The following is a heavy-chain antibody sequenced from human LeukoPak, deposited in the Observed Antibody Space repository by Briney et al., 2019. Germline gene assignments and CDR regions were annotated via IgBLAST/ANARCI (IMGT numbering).Heavy chain of an antibody. V-gene: IGHV4-59*11. D-gene: IGHD6-13*01. CDR3: ASRPADSTWYGVFDY. Sequence: PSETLSLTCTVSGGSINSHYWSWIRQPPGKGLEWIGYVFYPESTNYNPSLKSRVTMSLDTSRDQFSLRLTSVTAADTAIYYCASRPADSTWYGVFDYWSQGTLVTVSS. CDR2: VFYPEST. CDR1: GGSINSHY. J-gene: IGHJ4*02.